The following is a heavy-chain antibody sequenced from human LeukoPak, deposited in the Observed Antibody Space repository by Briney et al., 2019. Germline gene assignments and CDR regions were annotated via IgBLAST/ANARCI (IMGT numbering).Heavy chain of an antibody. J-gene: IGHJ4*02. V-gene: IGHV4-38-2*02. Sequence: SETLSLTCTVSGYSISSGYYWGWIRQSPGKGLEWIGSIYHSGSTYYNPSLKSRVTMSVDTSKNQFSLNLRTMTAADTAVYYCARGPPRYTSYWGQGALVIVSS. CDR1: GYSISSGYY. CDR3: ARGPPRYTSY. CDR2: IYHSGST. D-gene: IGHD5-18*01.